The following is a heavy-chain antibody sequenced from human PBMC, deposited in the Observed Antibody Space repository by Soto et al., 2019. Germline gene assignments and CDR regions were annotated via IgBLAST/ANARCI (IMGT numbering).Heavy chain of an antibody. CDR2: ISAYNGNT. D-gene: IGHD3-22*01. J-gene: IGHJ4*02. Sequence: ASVEVSCRASGYTFTSYGISWVRQAPGQGLEWMGWISAYNGNTNYAQKLQGRVTMTTDTSTSTAYMELRSLRSDDTAVYYCARESLYYYDSSGSNDYWGQGTLVTVSS. CDR1: GYTFTSYG. V-gene: IGHV1-18*01. CDR3: ARESLYYYDSSGSNDY.